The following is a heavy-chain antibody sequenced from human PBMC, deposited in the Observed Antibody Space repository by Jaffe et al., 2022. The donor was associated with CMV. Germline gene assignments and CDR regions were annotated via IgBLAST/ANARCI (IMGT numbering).Heavy chain of an antibody. CDR3: ARRPAPYSSYWSYPAPKYFHYGMDV. CDR2: VNHSGGT. J-gene: IGHJ6*02. CDR1: GGSFSGNY. V-gene: IGHV4-34*02. D-gene: IGHD1-26*01. Sequence: QVQLQQWGAGLLKPSETLSLTCGVSGGSFSGNYWSWIRQPPGKGLEWIGEVNHSGGTNYVASLKSRLTISLDTSKNEFSLRLTSVTAADTAIYYCARRPAPYSSYWSYPAPKYFHYGMDVWGQGTTVTVSS.